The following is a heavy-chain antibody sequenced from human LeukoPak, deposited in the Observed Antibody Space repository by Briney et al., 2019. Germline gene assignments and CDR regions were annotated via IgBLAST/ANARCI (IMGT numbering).Heavy chain of an antibody. J-gene: IGHJ4*02. V-gene: IGHV4-34*01. CDR2: INHSGST. D-gene: IGHD3-22*01. CDR3: ARDAYDSSGYSFDY. CDR1: GGSFSGYY. Sequence: SETLSLTCAVYGGSFSGYYWSWIRQPPGKGLEWIGEINHSGSTNYNPSLKSRVTISVDTSKNQISLKLSSVTAADTAVYYCARDAYDSSGYSFDYWGQGALVTVSS.